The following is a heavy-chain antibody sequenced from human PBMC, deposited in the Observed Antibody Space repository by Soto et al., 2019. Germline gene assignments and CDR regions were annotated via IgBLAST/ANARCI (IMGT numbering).Heavy chain of an antibody. CDR2: IIAIFGTA. CDR1: GGTFSSYS. V-gene: IGHV1-69*01. D-gene: IGHD1-26*01. CDR3: ARDGGRHSGGIDY. Sequence: QVQLVQSGAEVKKPGSSVKVSCKASGGTFSSYSINWVRQAPGQGLEWMGEIIAIFGTANYAQKVQGRVTLTADESTSTAYMELSSLRSEDTAVYYCARDGGRHSGGIDYWGQGTLVTVSS. J-gene: IGHJ4*02.